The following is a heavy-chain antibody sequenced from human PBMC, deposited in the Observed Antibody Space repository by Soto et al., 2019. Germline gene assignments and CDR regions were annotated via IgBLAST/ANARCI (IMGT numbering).Heavy chain of an antibody. V-gene: IGHV1-18*04. Sequence: ASVKVSCKASGYTFTSYGISWVRQAPGQGLEWMGWISAYNGNTNYAQKLQGRVTMTTDTSTSTAYMGLRSLRSDDTAVYYCARALHYYYDSSGYSHGGYYFDYWGQGTLVTVSS. CDR1: GYTFTSYG. J-gene: IGHJ4*02. CDR2: ISAYNGNT. D-gene: IGHD3-22*01. CDR3: ARALHYYYDSSGYSHGGYYFDY.